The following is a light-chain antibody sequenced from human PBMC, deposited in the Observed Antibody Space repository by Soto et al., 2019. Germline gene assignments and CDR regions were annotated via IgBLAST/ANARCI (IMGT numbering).Light chain of an antibody. Sequence: QSVLTQPPSASGTPGQRVTISCSGSSSNIGSNTVNWYQQLPGTAPKLLIYSNNQRPSGVPDRFSGSKSGTSASLAISGLKSEDEANYYCAAGNDSLSVYVFGTGT. J-gene: IGLJ1*01. CDR3: AAGNDSLSVYV. V-gene: IGLV1-44*01. CDR1: SSNIGSNT. CDR2: SNN.